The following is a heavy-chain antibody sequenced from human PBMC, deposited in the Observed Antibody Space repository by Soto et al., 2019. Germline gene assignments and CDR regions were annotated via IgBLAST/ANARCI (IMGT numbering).Heavy chain of an antibody. CDR2: ISAYNGNT. Sequence: QVQLVQSGAEVKKPGASVKVSCKASGYTFTSYGISWVRQAPGQGLEWMGWISAYNGNTNYAQKLQGRVTMTTDTPTSTAYMELRSLRSDDTAVYYCAKYKVQGIAVAGIRAAYDYWGQGTLVTVSS. D-gene: IGHD6-19*01. CDR1: GYTFTSYG. V-gene: IGHV1-18*01. CDR3: AKYKVQGIAVAGIRAAYDY. J-gene: IGHJ4*02.